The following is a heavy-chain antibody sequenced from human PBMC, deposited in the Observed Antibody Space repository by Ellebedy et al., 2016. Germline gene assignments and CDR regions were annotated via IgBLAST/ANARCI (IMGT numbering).Heavy chain of an antibody. D-gene: IGHD6-13*01. CDR1: GFTFSSYS. V-gene: IGHV3-21*01. CDR2: ISSSSSYI. J-gene: IGHJ6*02. CDR3: ARDFSPAAADFDYYYYGMDV. Sequence: GESLKISCAASGFTFSSYSMNWVRQAPGKGLEWVSSISSSSSYIYYADSVKGRFTISRDNAKNSLYLQMNSLRAEDTAVYYCARDFSPAAADFDYYYYGMDVWGQGTTVTVSS.